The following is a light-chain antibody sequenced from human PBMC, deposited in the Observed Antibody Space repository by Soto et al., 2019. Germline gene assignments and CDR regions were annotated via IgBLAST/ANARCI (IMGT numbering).Light chain of an antibody. CDR3: QQYNNWTPLT. CDR2: GAS. CDR1: QSISSN. V-gene: IGKV3-15*01. Sequence: EIVMTQSPATLSVSPGERATLSCRASQSISSNLAWYQQKLDQAPRLLIYGASTRDTGIPARFSGSGSGTEFTHTISSLQSEDFAVYYCQQYNNWTPLTFGGGTKVEIK. J-gene: IGKJ4*01.